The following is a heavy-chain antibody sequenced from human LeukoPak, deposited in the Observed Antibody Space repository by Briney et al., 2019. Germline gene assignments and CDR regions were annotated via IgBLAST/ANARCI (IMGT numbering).Heavy chain of an antibody. D-gene: IGHD5-12*01. CDR1: GFTFYNTW. V-gene: IGHV3-15*07. CDR2: IKTRSDGGTT. CDR3: ATGGYDFSY. J-gene: IGHJ4*02. Sequence: GGSLRLSCTVSGFTFYNTWMNWVRRAPGKGLEWVGRIKTRSDGGTTDYAAPIKGRFTISRDDSKNTLFPQMNSLKTEDTAVYYCATGGYDFSYWGQGTLVTVSS.